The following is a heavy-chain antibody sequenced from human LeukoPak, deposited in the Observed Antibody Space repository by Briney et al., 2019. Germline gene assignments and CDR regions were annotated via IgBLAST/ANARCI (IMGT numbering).Heavy chain of an antibody. Sequence: PGGSLRLSCSASGFTFSSYAMHWVRQAPGKGLEYVSAISSNGGSTYYADSVKGRFTISRDNSKNTLYLQMSSLRAEDTAVCYCVKGYYDSSGYFLRYFGLDYWGQGTLVTVSS. J-gene: IGHJ4*02. V-gene: IGHV3-64D*06. CDR1: GFTFSSYA. D-gene: IGHD3-22*01. CDR2: ISSNGGST. CDR3: VKGYYDSSGYFLRYFGLDY.